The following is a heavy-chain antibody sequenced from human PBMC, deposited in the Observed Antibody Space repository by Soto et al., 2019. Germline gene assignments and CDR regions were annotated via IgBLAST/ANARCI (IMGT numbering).Heavy chain of an antibody. Sequence: QVQLQESGPGLVKPSETLSLTCTVSGGSISSYYWSWIRQPAGKGLEWIGRIYTSGSTNYNPSLKSRVTMSVDTSKNQFSLKLSSVSAAATAVYYCARSGKVPAEHYYYYGMACWGKGTTVTFSS. J-gene: IGHJ6*04. CDR2: IYTSGST. CDR3: ARSGKVPAEHYYYYGMAC. D-gene: IGHD2-2*01. V-gene: IGHV4-4*07. CDR1: GGSISSYY.